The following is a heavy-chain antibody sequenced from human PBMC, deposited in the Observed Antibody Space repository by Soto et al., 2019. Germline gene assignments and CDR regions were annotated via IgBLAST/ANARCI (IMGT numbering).Heavy chain of an antibody. D-gene: IGHD3-22*01. CDR3: ARDPTYYYDSSGYYDY. J-gene: IGHJ4*02. Sequence: PSETLSLTCTVSGGSISSYYWSWIREPPGKGLEWIGYIYYSGSTNYNPSLKSRVTISVDTSKNQFSLKLSSVTAADTAVYYCARDPTYYYDSSGYYDYWGQGTLVTVSS. V-gene: IGHV4-59*01. CDR2: IYYSGST. CDR1: GGSISSYY.